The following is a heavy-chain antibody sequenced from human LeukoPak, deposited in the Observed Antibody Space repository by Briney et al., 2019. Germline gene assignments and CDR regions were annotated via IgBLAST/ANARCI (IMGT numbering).Heavy chain of an antibody. CDR1: GGSIGSSSYY. V-gene: IGHV4-39*07. CDR2: IYYSGST. J-gene: IGHJ5*02. D-gene: IGHD3-10*01. Sequence: PSETLSLTCTVSGGSIGSSSYYWGWIRQPPGKGLEWIGTIYYSGSTYYNPSLKSRVTISVDTSKNQFSLKLSSVTAADTAVYYCASVIWFGELFPPSWGQGTLVTVSS. CDR3: ASVIWFGELFPPS.